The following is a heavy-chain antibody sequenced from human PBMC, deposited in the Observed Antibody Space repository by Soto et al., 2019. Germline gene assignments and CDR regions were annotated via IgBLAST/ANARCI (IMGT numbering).Heavy chain of an antibody. CDR1: GGSISSSSYY. V-gene: IGHV4-39*02. D-gene: IGHD5-18*01. CDR3: AREEHSYGPCGMDV. Sequence: PSETLSLTCTVSGGSISSSSYYWGWIRQPPGKGLEWIGSIYYSGSTYYNPSLKSRVTISVDTSKSQFSLKLSSVTAADTAVYYCAREEHSYGPCGMDVWGQGTTVTVSS. CDR2: IYYSGST. J-gene: IGHJ6*02.